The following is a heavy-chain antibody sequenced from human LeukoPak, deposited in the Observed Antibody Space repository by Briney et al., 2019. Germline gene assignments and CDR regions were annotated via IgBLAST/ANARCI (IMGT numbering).Heavy chain of an antibody. J-gene: IGHJ5*02. CDR3: ARVTAAPTGYNWFDP. CDR2: IIPILGLA. CDR1: GGTLSSYG. Sequence: PCASVKVSCKASGGTLSSYGISWVRQAPGQGLEWMGRIIPILGLANYAQKFQGRVTITADTNTRTVYMEVSSLRSEDTAVYYCARVTAAPTGYNWFDPWGQGTLVTVS. D-gene: IGHD1-1*01. V-gene: IGHV1-69*04.